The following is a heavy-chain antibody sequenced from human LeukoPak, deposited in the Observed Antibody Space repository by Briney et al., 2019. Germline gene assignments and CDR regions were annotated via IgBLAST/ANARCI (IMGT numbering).Heavy chain of an antibody. J-gene: IGHJ5*02. V-gene: IGHV4-39*07. D-gene: IGHD1-7*01. CDR2: IYHDGNT. CDR3: AETNTQDWFDP. Sequence: PSETLSLTCSVFGRSISSSSYYWGWLRQSPGKGLEWIASIYHDGNTFYNPSLKSRVAISVDTAKSQVSLRLRSVTAADTAVYYCAETNTQDWFDPWGQGTLVTVSS. CDR1: GRSISSSSYY.